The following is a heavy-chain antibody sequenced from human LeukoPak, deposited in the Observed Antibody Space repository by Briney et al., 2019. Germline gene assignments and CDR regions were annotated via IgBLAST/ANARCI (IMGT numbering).Heavy chain of an antibody. Sequence: PGGSLRLSCAASGFTFSSYAMSWVRQAPGEGLEWVSGISGSGGSTYYADSVKGRFTISRDNSKNTLYLQMNSLRAEDTAVYYYAKPYYYGSGSYFNFDYWGQGTLVTVSS. CDR3: AKPYYYGSGSYFNFDY. D-gene: IGHD3-10*01. J-gene: IGHJ4*02. CDR2: ISGSGGST. V-gene: IGHV3-23*01. CDR1: GFTFSSYA.